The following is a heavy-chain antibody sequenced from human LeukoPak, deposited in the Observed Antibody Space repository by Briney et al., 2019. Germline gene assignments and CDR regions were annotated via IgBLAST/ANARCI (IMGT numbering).Heavy chain of an antibody. Sequence: PSETLSLTCAVYGGSFSGYYWSWIRQPPGKGLEWIGEINHSGSTNYNPSLKSRVTISVDTSKNQFSLKLSSVTAADTAAYYCARALTRGYCTGGVCYRSPGCYDYWGQGTLVTVSS. CDR2: INHSGST. D-gene: IGHD2-8*02. V-gene: IGHV4-34*01. CDR1: GGSFSGYY. J-gene: IGHJ4*02. CDR3: ARALTRGYCTGGVCYRSPGCYDY.